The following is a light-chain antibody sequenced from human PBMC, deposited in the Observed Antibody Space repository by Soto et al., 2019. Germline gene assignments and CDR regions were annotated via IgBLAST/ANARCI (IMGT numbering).Light chain of an antibody. CDR2: DAS. V-gene: IGKV3-11*01. CDR3: QQRSNWPT. Sequence: EIVLTQSPATLSLSPGERATLSCRASQSVSSYFAWYQQNPGQAPRLLIYDASNRATGIPARISGSGSGTDFTLTSSSLEPEDFAVYYCQQRSNWPTFGGGTKVEIK. CDR1: QSVSSY. J-gene: IGKJ4*01.